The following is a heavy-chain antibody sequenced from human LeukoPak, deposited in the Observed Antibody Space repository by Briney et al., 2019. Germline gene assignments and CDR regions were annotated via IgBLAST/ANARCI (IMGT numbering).Heavy chain of an antibody. CDR3: AKDPNGEYIGAFDF. CDR1: AFSFSKFA. V-gene: IGHV3-23*01. J-gene: IGHJ3*01. CDR2: ITANGGYT. Sequence: GSLRLSCAASAFSFSKFALIWVRQAPGKGLEWVSAITANGGYTLYADAVKGRFTVSRDNSKNTLYLQINSLRPEDTAMYYCAKDPNGEYIGAFDFWGQGTMVTVSS. D-gene: IGHD4-17*01.